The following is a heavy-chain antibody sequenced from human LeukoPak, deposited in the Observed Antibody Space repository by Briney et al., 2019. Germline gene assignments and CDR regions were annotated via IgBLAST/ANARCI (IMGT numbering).Heavy chain of an antibody. CDR2: IYYSGTT. V-gene: IGHV4-39*01. D-gene: IGHD7-27*01. CDR1: SGSISSSSYY. J-gene: IGHJ3*01. Sequence: SETLSLTCTVSSGSISSSSYYWAWIRKPPGKGLEWIASIYYSGTTYYNPSLKSRVTISVDTSKNQFSLKQSSVTAADTAVYFCARLVGATGALDVWGQGTMVTVSS. CDR3: ARLVGATGALDV.